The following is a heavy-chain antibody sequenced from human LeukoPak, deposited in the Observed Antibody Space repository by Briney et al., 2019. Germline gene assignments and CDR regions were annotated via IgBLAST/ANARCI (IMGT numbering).Heavy chain of an antibody. D-gene: IGHD4-17*01. J-gene: IGHJ4*02. CDR1: GFTFSSYG. V-gene: IGHV3-30*03. CDR3: ARDDPRLRYDY. Sequence: PGGSLRLSCAASGFTFSSYGMHWVRQAPGKGLEWVAVISNDGSNKYYADSVKGRFTISRDNSKNTVYLQMNSLRAEDTAVYYCARDDPRLRYDYWGQGTLVTVSS. CDR2: ISNDGSNK.